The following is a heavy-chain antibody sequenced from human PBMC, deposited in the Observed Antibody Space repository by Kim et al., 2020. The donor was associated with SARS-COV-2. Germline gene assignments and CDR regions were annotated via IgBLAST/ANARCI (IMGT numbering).Heavy chain of an antibody. V-gene: IGHV3-23*01. CDR1: GFTFINHA. Sequence: GGSLRLSCAASGFTFINHAMSWVRQAPGKGLEWVSSISVSGASTDYADSLRGRFIISRDNSKKAIYCQMTRLRAGDTAIYFCAKGAGLTESAKRAHYY. J-gene: IGHJ6*01. D-gene: IGHD2-15*01. CDR3: AKGAGLTESAKRAHYY. CDR2: ISVSGAST.